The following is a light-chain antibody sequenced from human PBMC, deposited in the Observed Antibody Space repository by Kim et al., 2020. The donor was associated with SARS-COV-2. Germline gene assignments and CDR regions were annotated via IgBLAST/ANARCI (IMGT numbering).Light chain of an antibody. V-gene: IGKV3-15*01. CDR1: HSANSN. CDR2: GAS. Sequence: VSPGERATLSCRASHSANSNLAWYQQKPGQAPRLLIYGASTRATDIPARFSGSGSGTDFTLTISCLQSEDFAVYYCQQYDKWPLTFGGGTKVDIK. CDR3: QQYDKWPLT. J-gene: IGKJ4*01.